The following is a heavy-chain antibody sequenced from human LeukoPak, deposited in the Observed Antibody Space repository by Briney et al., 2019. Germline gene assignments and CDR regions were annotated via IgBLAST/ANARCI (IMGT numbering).Heavy chain of an antibody. V-gene: IGHV5-51*01. CDR1: GFTFKTHW. CDR3: ARRLFSGDSMTALDY. Sequence: GESLKISCQTSGFTFKTHWIGWVRQMPGRGLEWMGSIYPTDSDTRYSPSFQGQVTISVDKSISTAYLEWSSLRASATAMYFCARRLFSGDSMTALDYWGQGTLVTVSS. J-gene: IGHJ4*02. D-gene: IGHD1-26*01. CDR2: IYPTDSDT.